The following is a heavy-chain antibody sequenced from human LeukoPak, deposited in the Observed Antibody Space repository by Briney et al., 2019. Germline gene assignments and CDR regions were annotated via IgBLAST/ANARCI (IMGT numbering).Heavy chain of an antibody. D-gene: IGHD3-10*01. J-gene: IGHJ4*02. Sequence: ASVKVSCKTSGYTFSSFDVIWVRQATGQGLEWIGWMNPNSLNTGYAQKFRGRVTMTRNTSISTAYMELSSLRSEDTAVYYRARVPYYYGLGTPRYLDYWGQGTLVTVSS. CDR2: MNPNSLNT. V-gene: IGHV1-8*01. CDR3: ARVPYYYGLGTPRYLDY. CDR1: GYTFSSFD.